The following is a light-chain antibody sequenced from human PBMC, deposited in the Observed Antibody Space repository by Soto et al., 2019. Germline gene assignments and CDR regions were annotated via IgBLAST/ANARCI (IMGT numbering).Light chain of an antibody. J-gene: IGLJ7*01. V-gene: IGLV2-11*01. Sequence: QSALTQPRSVSGSPGQSVTISCTGTSSDVGRFNYVSWYQHHPGKAPKLIIFGVSKRPSGVPNRFSGSKSDNTASLTISGLQTEDEADYYCCSYVNTYTLAFGGGTQLTVL. CDR2: GVS. CDR1: SSDVGRFNY. CDR3: CSYVNTYTLA.